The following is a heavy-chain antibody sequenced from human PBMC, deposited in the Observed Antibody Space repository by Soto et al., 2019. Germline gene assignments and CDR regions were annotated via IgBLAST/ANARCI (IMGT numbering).Heavy chain of an antibody. CDR2: IGGRGNSA. J-gene: IGHJ3*01. CDR3: VREGRGSFDF. CDR1: GFIFTNYA. D-gene: IGHD5-12*01. V-gene: IGHV3-23*01. Sequence: LILSCAASGFIFTNYAMNWVRQAPGKGLEWVSVIGGRGNSAYYADSVQGRFTISRDNSKNTLSLQMSSLTADDTAIYYCVREGRGSFDFWGRGTMVTVSS.